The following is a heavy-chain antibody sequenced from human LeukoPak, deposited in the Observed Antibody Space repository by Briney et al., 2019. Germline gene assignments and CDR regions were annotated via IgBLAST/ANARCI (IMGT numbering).Heavy chain of an antibody. Sequence: ASVKASCKASGYTFTSYGISWVRQAPGQGLEWMGWISAYNGNTNYAQKLQGRVTVTTDTSTSTAYMELRSLRSDDTAVYYCARQTGGSGRNHPDYWGQGTLVTVSS. CDR1: GYTFTSYG. V-gene: IGHV1-18*01. CDR3: ARQTGGSGRNHPDY. CDR2: ISAYNGNT. J-gene: IGHJ4*02. D-gene: IGHD6-19*01.